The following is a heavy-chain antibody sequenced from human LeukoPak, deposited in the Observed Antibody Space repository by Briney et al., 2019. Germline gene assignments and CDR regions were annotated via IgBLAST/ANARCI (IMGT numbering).Heavy chain of an antibody. CDR1: GYTFTSYD. CDR3: ARDWGYSDYSIGNY. Sequence: GASVKVSCKASGYTFTSYDINWVRQAPGQGLEWMGWISGYNGNTNYAQKLQGRVTMTTDTAMSTAYMELRSLRSDDTAVYYCARDWGYSDYSIGNYWGQGTLVTVSS. V-gene: IGHV1-18*01. D-gene: IGHD4-11*01. CDR2: ISGYNGNT. J-gene: IGHJ4*02.